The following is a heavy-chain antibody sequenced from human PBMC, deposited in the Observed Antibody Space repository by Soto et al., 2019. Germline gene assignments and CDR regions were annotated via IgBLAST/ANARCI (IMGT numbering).Heavy chain of an antibody. CDR2: VHHAGST. Sequence: SETLSLTCTVSGDSITNGCYWGWIRQPPGRGLEWIASVHHAGSTFYSPSLMRRVTISVDRSKNQFSLKVTSVTVADTAVYYCARSTEATGTLKYWGQGTLVTVSS. V-gene: IGHV4-38-2*02. J-gene: IGHJ4*02. CDR1: GDSITNGCY. CDR3: ARSTEATGTLKY. D-gene: IGHD6-13*01.